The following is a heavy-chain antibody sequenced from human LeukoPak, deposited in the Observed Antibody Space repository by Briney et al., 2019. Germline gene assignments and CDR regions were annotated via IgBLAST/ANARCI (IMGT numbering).Heavy chain of an antibody. J-gene: IGHJ6*03. Sequence: GGSLRLSCAASGFTFSSYEMNWVRQAPGKGLEWVSYISSSGSTIYYADSVKGRFTISRDNAKNSLYLQMNSLRAEDTAVYYCARGYSYGKLGYYMDVWGKGTTVTVSS. D-gene: IGHD5-18*01. CDR2: ISSSGSTI. CDR1: GFTFSSYE. V-gene: IGHV3-48*03. CDR3: ARGYSYGKLGYYMDV.